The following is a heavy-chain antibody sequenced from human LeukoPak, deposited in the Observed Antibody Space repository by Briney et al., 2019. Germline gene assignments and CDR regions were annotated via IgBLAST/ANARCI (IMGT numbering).Heavy chain of an antibody. J-gene: IGHJ4*02. D-gene: IGHD4-17*01. Sequence: SETLSLTCTVYGGSISSYYWSWIRQPPGKGLEWIGYIYDTGSTNYNPSLKSRVTISIDTSKSQFSLNLRSVTAADTAVYYCARITYGPPDYWGQGTLVTVSS. CDR2: IYDTGST. CDR1: GGSISSYY. CDR3: ARITYGPPDY. V-gene: IGHV4-59*01.